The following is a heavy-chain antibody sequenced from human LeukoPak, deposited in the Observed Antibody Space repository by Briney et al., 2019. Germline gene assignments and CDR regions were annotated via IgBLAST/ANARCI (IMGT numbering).Heavy chain of an antibody. Sequence: SETLSLTCTVSGYSIRSGYYWGWIRQPPGKGLEWIGSIYHSGSTYYNPSLRSRVTMSVNTSKNQFSLKLRSVTAADTAVYYCARDRIYGSGSDHFDYWGQGTLVTVSS. V-gene: IGHV4-38-2*02. CDR3: ARDRIYGSGSDHFDY. CDR2: IYHSGST. CDR1: GYSIRSGYY. J-gene: IGHJ4*02. D-gene: IGHD3-10*01.